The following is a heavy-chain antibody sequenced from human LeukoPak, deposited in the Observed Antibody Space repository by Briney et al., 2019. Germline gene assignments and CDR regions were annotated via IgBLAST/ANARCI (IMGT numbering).Heavy chain of an antibody. V-gene: IGHV3-21*01. Sequence: GGSLRLSCAASGFTFSSYTVNWVRQAPGKGLEWVSSISSSSRYIYYADSVKGRFTIPRDNTKNSLYLQMNSLRAEDTGVYYCARVPGDVWGKGTTVTVSS. CDR2: ISSSSRYI. CDR3: ARVPGDV. CDR1: GFTFSSYT. J-gene: IGHJ6*04.